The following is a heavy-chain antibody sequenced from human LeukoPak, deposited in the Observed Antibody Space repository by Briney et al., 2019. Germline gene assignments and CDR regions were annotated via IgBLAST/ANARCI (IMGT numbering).Heavy chain of an antibody. CDR2: IIPIFGTA. CDR1: GGTFSSYA. CDR3: ARDVAGGSCYSCDYYYGMDV. V-gene: IGHV1-69*13. D-gene: IGHD2-15*01. Sequence: ASVKVSCKASGGTFSSYAISWVRQAPGQGLEWMGGIIPIFGTANYAQKFQGRVTITADESTSTAYMELSSLRSEDTAVYYCARDVAGGSCYSCDYYYGMDVWGQGTTVTVSS. J-gene: IGHJ6*02.